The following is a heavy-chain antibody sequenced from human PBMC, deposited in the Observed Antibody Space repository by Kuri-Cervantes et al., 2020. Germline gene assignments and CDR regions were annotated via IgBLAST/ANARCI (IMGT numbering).Heavy chain of an antibody. CDR2: IIPFYDAP. D-gene: IGHD3-3*01. CDR3: ARAPIFGVVITSNFDY. CDR1: GVTFFSKYA. J-gene: IGHJ4*02. Sequence: SVKVSCKASGVTFFSKYAFSWVRKAPGQGLEWMGGIIPFYDAPNYAQTFQGRVAITADESTSTAYMELSSLRSEDTAVYYCARAPIFGVVITSNFDYWGQGTLVTVSS. V-gene: IGHV1-69*13.